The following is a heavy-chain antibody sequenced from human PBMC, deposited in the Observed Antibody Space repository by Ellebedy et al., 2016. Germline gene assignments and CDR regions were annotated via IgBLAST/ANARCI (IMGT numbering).Heavy chain of an antibody. J-gene: IGHJ5*02. CDR1: GFTFSSYG. CDR2: IWYDGSNK. V-gene: IGHV3-33*01. D-gene: IGHD3-10*01. Sequence: GESLKISXAASGFTFSSYGMHWVRQAPGKGLEWVAVIWYDGSNKYYADSVKGRFTISRDNSKNTLYLQMNSLRAEDTAVYYCARAKEDIYGSGSYSWFDPWGQGTLVTVSS. CDR3: ARAKEDIYGSGSYSWFDP.